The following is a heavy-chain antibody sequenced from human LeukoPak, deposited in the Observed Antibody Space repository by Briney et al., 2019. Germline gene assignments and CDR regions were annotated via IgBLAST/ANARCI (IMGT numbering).Heavy chain of an antibody. Sequence: GGSLRLSCAASGFTFSSYAMSWVRQAPGKGLEWVSAISGSGGSTYYADSVKGRFTISRDNSKNTLYLQMNSLRAEDTAVYYCAKDHRYYYDSSGYYYYYGMDVWGQGTTVTVSS. J-gene: IGHJ6*02. D-gene: IGHD3-22*01. V-gene: IGHV3-23*01. CDR2: ISGSGGST. CDR3: AKDHRYYYDSSGYYYYYGMDV. CDR1: GFTFSSYA.